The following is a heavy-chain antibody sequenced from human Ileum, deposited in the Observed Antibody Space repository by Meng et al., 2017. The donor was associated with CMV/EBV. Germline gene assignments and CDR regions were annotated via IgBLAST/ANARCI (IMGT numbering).Heavy chain of an antibody. CDR3: ARMSTITGRPYFYGLDV. V-gene: IGHV3-30*02. J-gene: IGHJ6*02. D-gene: IGHD6-6*01. Sequence: GESLKISCVASGFSFKCYDMQWVRQAPGKGLQWVSFIKYDGSGEDYLDSVKGRFTISRDNSKSALYLEVNSVRSEDTAFYYCARMSTITGRPYFYGLDVWGQGTTVTVSS. CDR1: GFSFKCYD. CDR2: IKYDGSGE.